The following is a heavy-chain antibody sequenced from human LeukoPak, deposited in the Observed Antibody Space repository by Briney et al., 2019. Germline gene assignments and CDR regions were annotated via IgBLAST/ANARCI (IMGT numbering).Heavy chain of an antibody. CDR3: ARHSRGYSYGPFDY. V-gene: IGHV4-59*08. Sequence: PSETLSLTCTVSGGSISSYYWSWIRQPPGKGLEWIGYVYYSGSTNYNHSLESRVTISVDTSKNQFSLKLSSVTAADTAVYYCARHSRGYSYGPFDYWGQGTLVTVSS. D-gene: IGHD5-18*01. CDR1: GGSISSYY. CDR2: VYYSGST. J-gene: IGHJ4*02.